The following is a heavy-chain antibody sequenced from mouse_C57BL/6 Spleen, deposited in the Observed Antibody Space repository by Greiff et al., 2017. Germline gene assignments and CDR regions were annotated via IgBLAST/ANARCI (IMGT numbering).Heavy chain of an antibody. CDR2: ISTLAYSI. D-gene: IGHD3-2*02. CDR1: GFTFSDYG. V-gene: IGHV5-15*01. CDR3: ARHKDSSGYVFAY. Sequence: EVKLMEPGGGLVQPGGSLKLSCAASGFTFSDYGMAWVRQAPGKGPEWVAFISTLAYSIYYAETVTGRFTIARENAMNTLYLEMSSLRSADTAMYYCARHKDSSGYVFAYWGQGTLVTVSA. J-gene: IGHJ3*01.